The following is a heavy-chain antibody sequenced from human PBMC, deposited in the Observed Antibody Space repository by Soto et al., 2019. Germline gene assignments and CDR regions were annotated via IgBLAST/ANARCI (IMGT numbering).Heavy chain of an antibody. CDR1: GFSFTSAW. Sequence: EVQLVESGGGLVKPGGSLRLSCAASGFSFTSAWMNWVRQIPGKGLEWVGRIKTHIDGGATDYSAPVKGRFTIARDDSKDTVYLQMNSLKTEDTAVYYCTTGRGGSAYVPGAYWGQGALVTVSS. CDR2: IKTHIDGGAT. V-gene: IGHV3-15*07. D-gene: IGHD5-12*01. J-gene: IGHJ4*02. CDR3: TTGRGGSAYVPGAY.